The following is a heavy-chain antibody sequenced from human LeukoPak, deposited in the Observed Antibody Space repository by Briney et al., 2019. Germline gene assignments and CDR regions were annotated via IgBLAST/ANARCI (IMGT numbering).Heavy chain of an antibody. J-gene: IGHJ4*02. V-gene: IGHV3-23*01. Sequence: PGGSLRLSCAASGFTFRTYAMSWVRQAPGKGLEWVSAISGSGGGTYYTDSVKGRFTISRDNAKNTLHLQMNSLRVEDTAVYYCARDRGGGGDYWGQGTLVTVSS. CDR3: ARDRGGGGDY. D-gene: IGHD3-16*01. CDR1: GFTFRTYA. CDR2: ISGSGGGT.